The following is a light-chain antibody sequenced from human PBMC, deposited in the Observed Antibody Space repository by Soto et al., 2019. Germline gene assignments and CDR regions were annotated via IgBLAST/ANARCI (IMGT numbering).Light chain of an antibody. CDR2: EVT. CDR1: SSDVGGYDY. V-gene: IGLV2-8*01. J-gene: IGLJ1*01. CDR3: SSYTGGNPSYV. Sequence: QSVLTQPPSASGSPGQSVTISCTGTSSDVGGYDYVSWYQQHPGKAPKLMIYEVTIRPSGVSDRFSGSKSGNTASLTVSGLQAEYEADYYCSSYTGGNPSYVFGTGTKLTVL.